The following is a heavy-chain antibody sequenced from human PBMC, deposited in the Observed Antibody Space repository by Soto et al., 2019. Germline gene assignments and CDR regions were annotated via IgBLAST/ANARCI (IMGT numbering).Heavy chain of an antibody. J-gene: IGHJ4*02. CDR2: ISTSGSTI. CDR3: ARDWSRLQNY. CDR1: GFTFSNYE. D-gene: IGHD3-3*01. Sequence: GGSLRLSCVDSGFTFSNYEMNWVRQAPGKSLEWVSYISTSGSTIYYADSVKGRFTISRDNARNSLYLQMNSLSVEDTAVYYCARDWSRLQNYWGKGTLVTVPS. V-gene: IGHV3-48*03.